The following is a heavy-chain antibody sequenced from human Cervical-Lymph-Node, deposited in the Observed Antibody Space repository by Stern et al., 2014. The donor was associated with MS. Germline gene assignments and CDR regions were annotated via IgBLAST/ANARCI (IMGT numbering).Heavy chain of an antibody. CDR3: ATNNYGYFDN. Sequence: EVQLVESGGGLIQPGGSLRLSCAVSEFTVSDNYMSWIRQAPGKGLEWVSVIYSGGNTFYADTVKGRFTISRDNSKNILYLQMNSLRAEDTAVYFCATNNYGYFDNWGQGTLVTVSS. CDR1: EFTVSDNY. J-gene: IGHJ4*02. CDR2: IYSGGNT. V-gene: IGHV3-53*01. D-gene: IGHD3-16*01.